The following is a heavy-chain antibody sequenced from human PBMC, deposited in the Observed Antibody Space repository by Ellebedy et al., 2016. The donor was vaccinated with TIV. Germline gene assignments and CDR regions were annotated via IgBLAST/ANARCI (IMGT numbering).Heavy chain of an antibody. CDR3: AREKTGIVAAGYYDY. CDR2: IYSGGST. CDR1: GFTFSQSW. D-gene: IGHD6-13*01. J-gene: IGHJ4*02. V-gene: IGHV3-66*01. Sequence: GESLKISCAASGFTFSQSWMSWVRQAPGKGLEWVSIIYSGGSTYYADSVKGRFTISRDNSKNTLYLQMNSLRAEDTAVYYCAREKTGIVAAGYYDYWGQGTLVTVSS.